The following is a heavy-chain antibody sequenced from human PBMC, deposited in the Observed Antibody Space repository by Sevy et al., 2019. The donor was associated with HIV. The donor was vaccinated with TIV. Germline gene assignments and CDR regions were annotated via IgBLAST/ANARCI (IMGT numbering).Heavy chain of an antibody. CDR1: GFTFSSYW. CDR3: ARDVRGAGDWNDAGTHYFDY. D-gene: IGHD1-1*01. Sequence: GGSLRLSCAASGFTFSSYWMSWVRQAPGKGLEWVADIKQDGSEKYYVDSVKGRFTISRDNAKNSLYLQMNSLRAEDTAVYYCARDVRGAGDWNDAGTHYFDYWGQGTLVTVSS. CDR2: IKQDGSEK. J-gene: IGHJ4*02. V-gene: IGHV3-7*01.